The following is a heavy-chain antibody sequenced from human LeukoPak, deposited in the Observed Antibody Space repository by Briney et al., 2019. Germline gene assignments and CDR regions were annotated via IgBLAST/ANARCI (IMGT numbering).Heavy chain of an antibody. Sequence: ASVRVSCKASGGTFSSYAISWVRQAPGQGLEWMGGIIPIFGTANYAQKFQGRVTITADESTSTAYMELSNLRSEDTAVYYCARGANIVVVPAAMTYFDYWGQGTLVTVSS. CDR1: GGTFSSYA. J-gene: IGHJ4*02. D-gene: IGHD2-2*01. V-gene: IGHV1-69*13. CDR3: ARGANIVVVPAAMTYFDY. CDR2: IIPIFGTA.